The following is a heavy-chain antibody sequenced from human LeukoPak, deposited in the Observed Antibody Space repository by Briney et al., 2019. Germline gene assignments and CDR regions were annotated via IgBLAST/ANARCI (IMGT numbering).Heavy chain of an antibody. CDR3: AKDLGYCTNGVCQYYYYGMDV. Sequence: GGSLRLSWAASGFTFSSYGMHWVRQAPAKGLEWVAVISYDGSNKYYADSVKGRFTISRDNSKNTLYLQMNSLRAEDTAVYYCAKDLGYCTNGVCQYYYYGMDVWGQGTTVTVSS. J-gene: IGHJ6*02. D-gene: IGHD2-8*01. CDR2: ISYDGSNK. CDR1: GFTFSSYG. V-gene: IGHV3-30*18.